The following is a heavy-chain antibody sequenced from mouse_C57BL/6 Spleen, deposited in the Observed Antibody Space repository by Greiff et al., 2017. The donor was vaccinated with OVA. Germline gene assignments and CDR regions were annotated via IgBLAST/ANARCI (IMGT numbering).Heavy chain of an antibody. CDR3: ASYGSSPYYYAMDY. V-gene: IGHV1-69*01. J-gene: IGHJ4*01. Sequence: QVQLQQPGAELVMPGASVKLSCKASGYTFTSYWMHWVKQRPGQGLEWIGEIDPSDSYTNYNQKFKGKSTLTVDKSSSTAYMQLSSLTSEDSAVYYCASYGSSPYYYAMDYWGQGTSVTVSS. D-gene: IGHD1-1*01. CDR1: GYTFTSYW. CDR2: IDPSDSYT.